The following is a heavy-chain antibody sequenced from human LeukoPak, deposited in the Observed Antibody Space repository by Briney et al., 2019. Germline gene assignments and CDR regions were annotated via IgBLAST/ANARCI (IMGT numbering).Heavy chain of an antibody. Sequence: GGSLRLSCAASGFTFSDYYMSWIRQAPGKGLEWVSAISGSGGSTYYADSVKGRFTISRDNSKNTLYLQMNSLRAEDTAVYYCAKDIRFLEWLLDYWGQGTLVTVSS. D-gene: IGHD3-3*01. CDR2: ISGSGGST. CDR3: AKDIRFLEWLLDY. CDR1: GFTFSDYY. J-gene: IGHJ4*02. V-gene: IGHV3-23*01.